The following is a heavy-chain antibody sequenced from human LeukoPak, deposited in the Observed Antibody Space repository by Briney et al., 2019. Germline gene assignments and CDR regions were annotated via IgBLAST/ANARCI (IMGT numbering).Heavy chain of an antibody. D-gene: IGHD3-22*01. J-gene: IGHJ4*02. V-gene: IGHV3-9*01. CDR1: GFTFDDYA. Sequence: PGRSLRLSCAASGFTFDDYAMHWVRQAPGKGLEWVSGISWNSGSIGYADPVKGRFTISRDNAKNSLYLQMNSLRAEDTALYYCAKAYDSSGFAHRSYFDYWGQGTLVTVSS. CDR3: AKAYDSSGFAHRSYFDY. CDR2: ISWNSGSI.